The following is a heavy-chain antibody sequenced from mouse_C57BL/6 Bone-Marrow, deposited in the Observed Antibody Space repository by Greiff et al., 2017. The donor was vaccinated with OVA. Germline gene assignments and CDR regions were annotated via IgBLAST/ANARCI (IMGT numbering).Heavy chain of an antibody. J-gene: IGHJ2*01. CDR2: INPNNGGT. D-gene: IGHD2-2*01. V-gene: IGHV1-22*01. Sequence: VHVKQSGPELVKPGASVKMSCKASGYTFTDYNMHWVKQSHGKSLEWIGYINPNNGGTSYNQKFKGKATLTVNKSSSTAYMELRSLTSEDSAVYYCVYGYDGFDYWGQGTTLTVSS. CDR3: VYGYDGFDY. CDR1: GYTFTDYN.